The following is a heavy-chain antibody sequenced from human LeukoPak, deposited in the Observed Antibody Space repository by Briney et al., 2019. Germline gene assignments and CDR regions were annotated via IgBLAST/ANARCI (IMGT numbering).Heavy chain of an antibody. CDR2: IIPIFGTA. D-gene: IGHD3-3*01. J-gene: IGHJ6*02. CDR3: ARDDFWSGYPRTFMDV. V-gene: IGHV1-69*13. Sequence: SVKVSCKASGGTFSSYAISWVRQALGQGLEWMGGIIPIFGTANYAQKFQGRVTITADESTSTAYMELSSLRSEDTAVYYCARDDFWSGYPRTFMDVWGQGTTVTVSS. CDR1: GGTFSSYA.